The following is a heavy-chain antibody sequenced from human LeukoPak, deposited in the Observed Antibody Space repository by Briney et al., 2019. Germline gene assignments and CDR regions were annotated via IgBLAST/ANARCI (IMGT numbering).Heavy chain of an antibody. D-gene: IGHD1-26*01. V-gene: IGHV3-64*01. CDR1: GFTFSSYV. J-gene: IGHJ4*02. CDR3: ARVSVLGGVFDY. CDR2: ISTNGGTT. Sequence: PGGSLRLSCAASGFTFSSYVMNWFRRAPGKGLECVSAISTNGGTTYYANSVKGRFTISRDNSKNTLYLQMGSLGAEDMAVYYCARVSVLGGVFDYWGQGTLVTVSS.